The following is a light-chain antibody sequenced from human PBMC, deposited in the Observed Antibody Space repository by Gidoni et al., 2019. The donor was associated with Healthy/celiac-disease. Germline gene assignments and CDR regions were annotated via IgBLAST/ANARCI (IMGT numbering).Light chain of an antibody. CDR1: QSVSIY. CDR3: QQRSNWLT. Sequence: EIVLTQSPATLCLSPGERATLSCRASQSVSIYLAWYQQKPGQAPRLLIYDASNRATGIPARFSGSGSGTDFTLTISSLEPEDFAVYYCQQRSNWLTFGGGTKVEIK. J-gene: IGKJ4*01. V-gene: IGKV3-11*01. CDR2: DAS.